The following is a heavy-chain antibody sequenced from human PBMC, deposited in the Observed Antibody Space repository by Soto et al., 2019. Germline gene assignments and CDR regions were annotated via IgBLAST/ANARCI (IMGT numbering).Heavy chain of an antibody. CDR3: ARGTVLLWFGEFPRLDY. D-gene: IGHD3-10*01. J-gene: IGHJ4*02. Sequence: QVQLQQWGAGLLKPSETLSLTCAVYGGSFSGYYWSWIRQPPGKGLEWIGEINHSGSTNYNPSLKSRVTISVDTSKNQFSLKLSSVTAADTAVYYCARGTVLLWFGEFPRLDYWGQGTLVTVSS. CDR2: INHSGST. CDR1: GGSFSGYY. V-gene: IGHV4-34*01.